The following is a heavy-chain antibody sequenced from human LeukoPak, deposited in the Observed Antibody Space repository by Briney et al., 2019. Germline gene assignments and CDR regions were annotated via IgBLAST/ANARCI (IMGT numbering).Heavy chain of an antibody. V-gene: IGHV1-18*01. D-gene: IGHD3-10*01. Sequence: GGSLRLSCAASGFTFTSYGISWVRQAPGQGLEWMGWISAYNGNTNYAQKLQGRVTMTTDTSTSTAYMELRSLRSDDTAVYYCARVDGSGSGYYFDYWGQGTLVTVSS. CDR2: ISAYNGNT. CDR3: ARVDGSGSGYYFDY. J-gene: IGHJ4*02. CDR1: GFTFTSYG.